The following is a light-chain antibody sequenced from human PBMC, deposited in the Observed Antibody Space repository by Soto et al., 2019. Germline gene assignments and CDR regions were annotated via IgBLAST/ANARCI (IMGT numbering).Light chain of an antibody. Sequence: LTQPASVSGSPGQSVAISCTGTSSDVGAYNYVSWYQQHPGKAPKLLLSEVSNRPSGVSDRFSGSKSGNTASLTISGLQAEDEADYYCSSLTTSFTYVFGTGTKVTVL. CDR2: EVS. CDR1: SSDVGAYNY. J-gene: IGLJ1*01. CDR3: SSLTTSFTYV. V-gene: IGLV2-14*01.